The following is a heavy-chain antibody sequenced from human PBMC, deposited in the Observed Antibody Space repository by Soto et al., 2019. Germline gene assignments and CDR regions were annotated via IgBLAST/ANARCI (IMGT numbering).Heavy chain of an antibody. CDR1: GFTFSSYW. CDR2: INSDGSST. V-gene: IGHV3-74*01. J-gene: IGHJ6*02. Sequence: PGGSLRLSCAASGFTFSSYWMHWVRQAPGKGLVWVSRINSDGSSTSYADSVKGRFTISRDNSKSTLYLQMNSLRAEDTALYYCAKGRSYYYYYGVDVWGQGTTVTVSS. CDR3: AKGRSYYYYYGVDV.